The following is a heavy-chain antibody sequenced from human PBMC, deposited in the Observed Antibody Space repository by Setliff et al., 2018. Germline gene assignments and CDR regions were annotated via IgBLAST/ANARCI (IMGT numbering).Heavy chain of an antibody. CDR1: GFTFSDYE. CDR2: ISSRGSTI. CDR3: AREPHDSSGPDY. J-gene: IGHJ4*02. D-gene: IGHD3-22*01. V-gene: IGHV3-48*03. Sequence: GGSLRFSCAASGFTFSDYEMSWVRQAPGKGLEWLSYISSRGSTILNADSVKGRFTISRDNAKKSLYLQMNSLRAEDTAVYYCAREPHDSSGPDYWGQGTLVTVSS.